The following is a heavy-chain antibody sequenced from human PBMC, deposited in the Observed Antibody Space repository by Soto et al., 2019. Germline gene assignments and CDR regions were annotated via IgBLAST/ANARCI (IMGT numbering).Heavy chain of an antibody. Sequence: QVQLVQSGAEVKKPGSSVKVSCKASGGTFSSYTISWVRQAPGQGLEWMGRIIPILGIANYAQKFQGRVTITADKSTSTAYMELSSLRSEDTAVYSCAPVDTAMVTTDYWGQGTLVTVSS. D-gene: IGHD5-18*01. CDR2: IIPILGIA. J-gene: IGHJ4*02. V-gene: IGHV1-69*02. CDR3: APVDTAMVTTDY. CDR1: GGTFSSYT.